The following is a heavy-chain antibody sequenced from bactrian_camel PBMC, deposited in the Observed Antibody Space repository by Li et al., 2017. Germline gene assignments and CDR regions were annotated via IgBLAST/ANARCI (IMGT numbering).Heavy chain of an antibody. Sequence: HVQLVESGGGSVQAGGSLRLSCATSGSTDCMAWFRRAPGKEREGVARIDSDGTARYADAVTGRFTISKDNANDVLYLHMSNLKPEDTAKYYCGADPLSQVCQGGYFYYGQGTQVTVS. J-gene: IGHJ4*01. CDR1: GSTDC. CDR3: GADPLSQVCQGGYFY. V-gene: IGHV3S55*01. D-gene: IGHD2*01. CDR2: IDSDGTA.